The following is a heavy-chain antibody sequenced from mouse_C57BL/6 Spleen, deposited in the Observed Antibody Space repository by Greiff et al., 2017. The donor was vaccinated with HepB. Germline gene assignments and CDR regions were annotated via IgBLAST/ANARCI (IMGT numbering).Heavy chain of an antibody. CDR1: GYTFTSYW. CDR3: ARSYYYSSYYYAMDY. D-gene: IGHD1-1*01. J-gene: IGHJ4*01. CDR2: IYPGSGST. Sequence: QVQLQQPGAELVKPGASVKMSCKASGYTFTSYWITWVKQRPGQGLEWIGDIYPGSGSTNYNEKFKSKATLTVDTSSSTAYMQLSSLTSEDSAVYYCARSYYYSSYYYAMDYWGQGTSVTVSS. V-gene: IGHV1-55*01.